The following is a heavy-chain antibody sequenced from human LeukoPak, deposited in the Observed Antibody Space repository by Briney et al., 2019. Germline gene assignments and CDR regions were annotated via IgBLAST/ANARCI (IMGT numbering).Heavy chain of an antibody. CDR1: GFTFSSYS. CDR3: ARDLGSSWSGHLYYFDY. V-gene: IGHV3-21*01. J-gene: IGHJ4*02. CDR2: ISSSSSYI. D-gene: IGHD6-13*01. Sequence: PGGSLRLSCAASGFTFSSYSMNWVRQAPGKGLEWVSTISSSSSYIYYADSVKGRFSTSRDNAKNSLYLQMNSLRAEDTAVYYCARDLGSSWSGHLYYFDYWGQGTLVTVSS.